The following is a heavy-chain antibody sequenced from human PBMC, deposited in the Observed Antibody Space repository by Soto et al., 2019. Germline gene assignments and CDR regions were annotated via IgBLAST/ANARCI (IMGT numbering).Heavy chain of an antibody. CDR3: AREERFLEKSWFDP. CDR1: GGSISDTDYY. D-gene: IGHD3-3*01. V-gene: IGHV4-30-4*01. CDR2: IYNSGST. Sequence: LSLTCTVSGGSISDTDYYWSWIRQPPGKGLEWIGYIYNSGSTYYNPSLKSRLSISVDMSKNQFSLKLRSVTAADTAVYYCAREERFLEKSWFDPWGQGTLVTVSS. J-gene: IGHJ5*02.